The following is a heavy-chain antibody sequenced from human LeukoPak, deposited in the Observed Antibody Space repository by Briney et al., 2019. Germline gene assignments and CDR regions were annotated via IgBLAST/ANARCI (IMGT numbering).Heavy chain of an antibody. CDR3: ARDQGSGWFHDAFDI. V-gene: IGHV4-4*07. D-gene: IGHD6-19*01. J-gene: IGHJ3*02. CDR1: GGSISSYY. CDR2: IYTSGST. Sequence: SETLSLTCTVSGGSISSYYWSWIRQPAGKGLEWIGRIYTSGSTNYNPSLKSRVTMSVDTSKNQFSLKLSSVTAADTAVYYCARDQGSGWFHDAFDIWGQGTMVTVSS.